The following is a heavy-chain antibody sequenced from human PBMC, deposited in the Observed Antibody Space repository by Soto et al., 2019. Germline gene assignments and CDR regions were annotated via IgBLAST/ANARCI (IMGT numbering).Heavy chain of an antibody. CDR3: ARHEGWPTVTYFDY. V-gene: IGHV4-39*01. CDR1: GGSISSSSYY. CDR2: IYYSGST. J-gene: IGHJ4*02. D-gene: IGHD4-17*01. Sequence: SETLSLTCTVSGGSISSSSYYWGWIRQPPGKGLEWIGSIYYSGSTYYNPSLKSRVTISVDTSKNQFSLKLSSVTAADTAVYYCARHEGWPTVTYFDYWGQGTLVTVSS.